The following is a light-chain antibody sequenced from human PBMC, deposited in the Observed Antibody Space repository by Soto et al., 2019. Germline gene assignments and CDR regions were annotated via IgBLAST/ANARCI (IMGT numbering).Light chain of an antibody. CDR2: EVS. V-gene: IGLV2-8*01. CDR1: SSDVGAYNS. CDR3: ISYAGATNLV. J-gene: IGLJ2*01. Sequence: QSALTQPPSASGSPGQSVTISCTGSSSDVGAYNSVSWYQHYPGKAPKLLIYEVSKRPSGVPDRFSGSKSGNTASLTVSGLQAEDEADYYCISYAGATNLVFGGGTKVTVL.